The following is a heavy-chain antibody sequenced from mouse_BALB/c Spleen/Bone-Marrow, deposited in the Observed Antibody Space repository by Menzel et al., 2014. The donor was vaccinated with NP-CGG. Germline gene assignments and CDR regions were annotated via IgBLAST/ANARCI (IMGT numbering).Heavy chain of an antibody. J-gene: IGHJ2*01. Sequence: VQLQQSGAELVRPGTPVKLSCEASGYTFTSYWMNWVKQRPGRGLEWIGRIDPSDSETHYNQKFKDKATLTVDKSSSTAYIQLSSLTSEDSAVYYCARWGAYFDDWGQGTTLTVSS. CDR2: IDPSDSET. CDR1: GYTFTSYW. CDR3: ARWGAYFDD. V-gene: IGHV1-61*01.